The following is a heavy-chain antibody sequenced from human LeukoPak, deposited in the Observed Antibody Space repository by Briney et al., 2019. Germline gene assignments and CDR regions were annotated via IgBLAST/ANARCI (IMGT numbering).Heavy chain of an antibody. CDR1: GFAFSSYA. V-gene: IGHV3-30-3*01. Sequence: GSLRLSCAASGFAFSSYAMHWVRQAPGKGLEWVVVISYDGSNKYYADSVKGRFTISRDNSKNTLYLQMNSLRAEDTAVYYCARDRVGATDYFDYWGQGTLVTVSS. D-gene: IGHD1-26*01. CDR3: ARDRVGATDYFDY. CDR2: ISYDGSNK. J-gene: IGHJ4*02.